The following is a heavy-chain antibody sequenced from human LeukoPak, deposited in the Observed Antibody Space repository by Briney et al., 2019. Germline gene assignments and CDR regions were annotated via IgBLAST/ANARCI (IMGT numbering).Heavy chain of an antibody. J-gene: IGHJ4*02. Sequence: SETLSLTCAVYGGSFSGYYWSWIRQPPGKGLEWIGEINHSGSTNYNPSLKSRVTISVDTSKNQFSLKLSSVTAADTAVYYCARGLLWFGEFGAIFDYWGQGTLVTVSS. D-gene: IGHD3-10*01. CDR3: ARGLLWFGEFGAIFDY. V-gene: IGHV4-34*01. CDR2: INHSGST. CDR1: GGSFSGYY.